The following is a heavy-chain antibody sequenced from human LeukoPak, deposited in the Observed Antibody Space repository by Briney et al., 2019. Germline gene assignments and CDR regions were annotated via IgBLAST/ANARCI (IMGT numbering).Heavy chain of an antibody. CDR2: IYNSGST. Sequence: SETLSLTCTVSGGSISSYYWSWIRQPQGKGLDWVGYIYNSGSTNYNPSLKSRVTISVDTSKNQFSLKLSSVTAADTAVYYCARGLRFLEWFPPGWFDPWGQGTLVTVSS. D-gene: IGHD3-3*01. V-gene: IGHV4-59*08. CDR3: ARGLRFLEWFPPGWFDP. CDR1: GGSISSYY. J-gene: IGHJ5*02.